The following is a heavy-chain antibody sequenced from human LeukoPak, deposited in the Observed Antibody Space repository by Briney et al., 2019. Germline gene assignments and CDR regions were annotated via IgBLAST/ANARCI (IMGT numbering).Heavy chain of an antibody. V-gene: IGHV4-31*03. CDR3: ARETRLHSGSYSNDAFDI. J-gene: IGHJ3*02. CDR2: IYYSGST. CDR1: GGSISSGGYY. Sequence: ASETLSLTCTVSGGSISSGGYYWSWIRQHPGKGLEWIGYIYYSGSTYYNPSLKSRVTISVDTSKNQFSLKLSSVTAADTAVYYCARETRLHSGSYSNDAFDIWGQGTMVTVSS. D-gene: IGHD1-26*01.